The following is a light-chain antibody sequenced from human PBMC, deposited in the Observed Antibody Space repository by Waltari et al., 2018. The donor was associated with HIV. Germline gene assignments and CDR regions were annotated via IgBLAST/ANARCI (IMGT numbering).Light chain of an antibody. Sequence: SSELTQDPSVSVALGQTVRITCRGDSLRSYYAAWYQQKSGQAPVVVFFGRNNRPSGIPYRFAGSSSGNTASLTITGAQAEDEADYYCHSRDSSGYHVVFGGGTKVTVL. CDR3: HSRDSSGYHVV. CDR1: SLRSYY. V-gene: IGLV3-19*01. J-gene: IGLJ2*01. CDR2: GRN.